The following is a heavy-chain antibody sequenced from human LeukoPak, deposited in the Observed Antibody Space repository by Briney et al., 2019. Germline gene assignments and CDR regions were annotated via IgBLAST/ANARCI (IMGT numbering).Heavy chain of an antibody. CDR1: GYTFTSYS. V-gene: IGHV1-18*01. CDR2: ISTYNGNS. CDR3: ARGTGIAAAVTSLFQY. Sequence: ASVKVSCKASGYTFTSYSINWVRQAPGQGLEWMGWISTYNGNSNYAQKLQGRVTMTRDTSTSTLYMELSSLRSEDTAVYYCARGTGIAAAVTSLFQYWGQGTLVTVSS. J-gene: IGHJ1*01. D-gene: IGHD6-13*01.